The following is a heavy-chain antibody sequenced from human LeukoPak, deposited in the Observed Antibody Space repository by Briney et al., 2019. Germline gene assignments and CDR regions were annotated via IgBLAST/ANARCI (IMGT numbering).Heavy chain of an antibody. Sequence: GGSLRLSCAASGFSFSTQEMAWVRQAPGKGLEWVSYISKDGRTIYYADSVKGRFTISRDNTRNSLFLQLSSLSADDTAFYYCVRGSYTGFDLYFDSWGQGTLVTISS. V-gene: IGHV3-48*03. D-gene: IGHD5-12*01. CDR1: GFSFSTQE. J-gene: IGHJ4*02. CDR3: VRGSYTGFDLYFDS. CDR2: ISKDGRTI.